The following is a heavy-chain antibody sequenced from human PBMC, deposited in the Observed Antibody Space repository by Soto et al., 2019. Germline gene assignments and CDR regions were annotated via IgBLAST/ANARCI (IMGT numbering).Heavy chain of an antibody. CDR3: ARDRFAIYSGYDHIDY. J-gene: IGHJ4*02. CDR2: ISSSGSTI. D-gene: IGHD5-12*01. Sequence: GGSLRLSCAASGFTFSDYYMSWIRQAPGKGLEWVSYISSSGSTIYYADSVKGRFTISRDNAKNSLYLQMKSLRAEDTAVYYCARDRFAIYSGYDHIDYWGQGTLVTVSS. V-gene: IGHV3-11*01. CDR1: GFTFSDYY.